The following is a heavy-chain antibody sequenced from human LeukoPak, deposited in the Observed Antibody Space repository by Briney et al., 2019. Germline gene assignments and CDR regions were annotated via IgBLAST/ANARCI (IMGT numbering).Heavy chain of an antibody. J-gene: IGHJ4*02. CDR3: ATGYSVEMATMPD. CDR2: ISYDGSDK. D-gene: IGHD5-24*01. Sequence: GGSLRLSCAASGFTFKSYGMHWVRQAPGKGLEWVAAISYDGSDKYYVDSVKGRFTISRDNSRNTLYLQMDSLKSEDTAVYYCATGYSVEMATMPDWGQGTLVTVPS. CDR1: GFTFKSYG. V-gene: IGHV3-30*03.